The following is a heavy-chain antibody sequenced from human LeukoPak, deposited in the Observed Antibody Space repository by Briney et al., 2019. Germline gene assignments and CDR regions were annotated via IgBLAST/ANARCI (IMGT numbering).Heavy chain of an antibody. CDR1: GGSFSGYF. V-gene: IGHV4-34*01. CDR3: ARASEVSSSWLRSYYYYYMDV. CDR2: ISHSGST. J-gene: IGHJ6*03. D-gene: IGHD6-13*01. Sequence: SETLSLTCAVYGGSFSGYFWSWIRQPPGKGLEWIGEISHSGSTNYNPSLKSRVTVSLDTSKNQFSLKLSSVTAADTAVYYCARASEVSSSWLRSYYYYYMDVWGKGTTVTVSS.